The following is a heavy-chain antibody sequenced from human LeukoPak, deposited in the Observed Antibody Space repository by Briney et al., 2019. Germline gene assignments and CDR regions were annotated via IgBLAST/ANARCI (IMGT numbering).Heavy chain of an antibody. CDR2: INPNSGGT. Sequence: ASVKVSCKASGYTFTGYYIHWVRQAPGQGLEWMGWINPNSGGTNYAQKFQNRVTMTRDTSISTAYMELRSLRSDDTAVYYCAREVLDILTGLDAFDIWGQGTMVTVSS. D-gene: IGHD3-9*01. V-gene: IGHV1-2*02. J-gene: IGHJ3*02. CDR3: AREVLDILTGLDAFDI. CDR1: GYTFTGYY.